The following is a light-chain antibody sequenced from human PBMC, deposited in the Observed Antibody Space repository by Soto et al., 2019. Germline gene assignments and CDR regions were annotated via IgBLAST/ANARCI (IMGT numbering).Light chain of an antibody. CDR3: QPRSNWPWT. CDR2: DAS. J-gene: IGKJ1*01. V-gene: IGKV3-11*01. CDR1: QSVRSN. Sequence: EIVLTQSPATLSLSPGERATLSCRASQSVRSNLAWYQQKPGQAPRLLIYDASNRATGIPGRFSGSGSGPDFSLTISNLEPEDFAVYYCQPRSNWPWTFGQGAKVEIK.